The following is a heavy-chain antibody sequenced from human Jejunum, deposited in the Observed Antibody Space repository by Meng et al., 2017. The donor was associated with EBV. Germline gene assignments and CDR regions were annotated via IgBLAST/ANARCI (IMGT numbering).Heavy chain of an antibody. CDR1: GFTFSSSA. CDR2: ITGSSGTT. CDR3: AKLTNY. D-gene: IGHD1-1*01. J-gene: IGHJ4*02. Sequence: EVQRLESGAGWVQPGGSLRLSCAASGFTFSSSAMSWVRQAPGKGLEWVSVITGSSGTTYYADSVKGRFTISRDTSKNTLYLQMNGLRAEDTAIYYCAKLTNYWGQGTLVTVSS. V-gene: IGHV3-23*01.